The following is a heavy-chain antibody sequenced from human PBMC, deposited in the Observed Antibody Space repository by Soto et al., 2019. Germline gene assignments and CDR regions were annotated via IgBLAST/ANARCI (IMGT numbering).Heavy chain of an antibody. CDR3: ARGGSGDVDY. V-gene: IGHV1-18*01. Sequence: QVHLVQSGAEVQKPGASVKVSCKASGYTFTNYDITWVRQAPGQGLEWMGWISAYNGNTYYAQKLQDRVTMTTDTSTSTAYMELTSLTSDDTAVYSCARGGSGDVDYWGQGTLVTVSS. D-gene: IGHD3-10*01. J-gene: IGHJ4*02. CDR2: ISAYNGNT. CDR1: GYTFTNYD.